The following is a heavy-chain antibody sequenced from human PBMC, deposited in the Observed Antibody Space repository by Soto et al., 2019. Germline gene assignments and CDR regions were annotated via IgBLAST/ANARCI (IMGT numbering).Heavy chain of an antibody. CDR1: GYTFTGYY. CDR2: INPNSGGT. Sequence: QVQLVQSGAEVKKPGASVKVSCKASGYTFTGYYMHWVRQAPGQGLEWMGWINPNSGGTNYAQKFQGRVTMTRDTSISTVYMELSRLRSDDTAVYYCARVGGAELLWFGHNWFDPWGQGTLVTVSS. J-gene: IGHJ5*02. V-gene: IGHV1-2*02. D-gene: IGHD3-10*01. CDR3: ARVGGAELLWFGHNWFDP.